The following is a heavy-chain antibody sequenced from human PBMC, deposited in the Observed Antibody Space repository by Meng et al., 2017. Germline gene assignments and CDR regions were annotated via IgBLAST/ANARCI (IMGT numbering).Heavy chain of an antibody. CDR2: ITNSGTT. CDR1: GESFSGYY. V-gene: IGHV4-34*01. CDR3: RLAYCDSDCGDY. J-gene: IGHJ4*02. Sequence: VQLQQWGAGLLKPSETLSLTCAVYGESFSGYYWSWIRQPPGKGLEWIGEITNSGTTNYNPSLKSRVTMSVATSKKQFSLKLSSVTAADTALYYCRLAYCDSDCGDYWGQGILVTVSS. D-gene: IGHD2-21*02.